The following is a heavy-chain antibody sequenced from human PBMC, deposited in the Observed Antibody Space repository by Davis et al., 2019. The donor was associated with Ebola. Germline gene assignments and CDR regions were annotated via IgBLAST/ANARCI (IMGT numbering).Heavy chain of an antibody. J-gene: IGHJ4*02. CDR1: GYTFNRYG. V-gene: IGHV1-2*02. CDR2: INPNSGGT. D-gene: IGHD5-24*01. Sequence: ASVKVSCKASGYTFNRYGFSWVRQAPGQGLEWMGWINPNSGGTNYAQKFHGRVTMTWDTSITTAYMELTRLRSDDTAVFYCARGKRVFDYWGQGTLVTVSS. CDR3: ARGKRVFDY.